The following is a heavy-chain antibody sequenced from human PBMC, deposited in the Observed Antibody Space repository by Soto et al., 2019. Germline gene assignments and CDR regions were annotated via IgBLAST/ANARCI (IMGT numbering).Heavy chain of an antibody. CDR2: IYHSGST. CDR1: GGSISRGGYS. CDR3: ATVNIIAAPGFAQRSSYSSSLYGWFDP. Sequence: PSETLSLTCAVSGGSISRGGYSLSWIRQPPGKGLELIGYIYHSGSTYYNPSLKSRVTISVDRCKNQFSLKLSSVTAADTAVYYCATVNIIAAPGFAQRSSYSSSLYGWFDPWGQGTLVTVSS. D-gene: IGHD6-13*01. V-gene: IGHV4-30-2*01. J-gene: IGHJ5*02.